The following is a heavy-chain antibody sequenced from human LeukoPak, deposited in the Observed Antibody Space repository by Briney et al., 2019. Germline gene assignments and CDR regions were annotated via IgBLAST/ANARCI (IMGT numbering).Heavy chain of an antibody. V-gene: IGHV3-21*01. Sequence: NPGGSLRLSCAASGFTFSSYSMNWGRQAPGKGLEWVSSISSSSSSYIYYADSVKGRFTISRDNAKNSLYLQMNSLRAEDTAVYYCARAGVAGTEGHFDYWGQRTLVTVSS. CDR3: ARAGVAGTEGHFDY. CDR2: ISSSSSSYI. CDR1: GFTFSSYS. J-gene: IGHJ4*02. D-gene: IGHD6-19*01.